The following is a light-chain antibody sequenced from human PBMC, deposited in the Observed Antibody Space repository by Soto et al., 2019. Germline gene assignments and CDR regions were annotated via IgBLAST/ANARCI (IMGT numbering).Light chain of an antibody. J-gene: IGLJ1*01. CDR3: SSYTSSSTR. CDR1: SSDVGGYNY. V-gene: IGLV2-14*01. CDR2: DVS. Sequence: QSALTQPASVSGSPGQSITISCTGTSSDVGGYNYVSWYQQHPGKAPKLMIYDVSNRPSGVSNRFSGSKSGNTASLTISGLQDEDEADYYCSSYTSSSTRFGTGTKVTVL.